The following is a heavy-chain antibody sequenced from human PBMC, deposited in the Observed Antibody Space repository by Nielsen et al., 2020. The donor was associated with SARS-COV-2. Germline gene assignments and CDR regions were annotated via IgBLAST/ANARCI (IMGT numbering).Heavy chain of an antibody. Sequence: SETLSLTCAVSGGSVSSNDWWTLVRQSPGKGLEWIGDVSHSGSINYNPSLKSRVTISADTSKNQISLKLISVTAADTAVYYCARGVTGITMTVVIMTGASYYFDSWGQGTLVPVSS. CDR1: GGSVSSNDW. D-gene: IGHD3-22*01. CDR3: ARGVTGITMTVVIMTGASYYFDS. V-gene: IGHV4-4*02. J-gene: IGHJ4*02. CDR2: VSHSGSI.